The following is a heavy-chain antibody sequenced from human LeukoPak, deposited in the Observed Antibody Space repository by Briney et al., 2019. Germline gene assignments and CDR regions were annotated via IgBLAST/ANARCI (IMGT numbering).Heavy chain of an antibody. CDR2: INHSGST. J-gene: IGHJ4*02. Sequence: PSETLSLTCAVYGGSFSGYYWSWIRQPPGKGLEWIGEINHSGSTNYNPSLKSRVTISVDTSKNQFSLKPSSVTAADTAVYYCARGGGRWLQPGTRGIDYWGQGTLVTVSS. CDR1: GGSFSGYY. CDR3: ARGGGRWLQPGTRGIDY. V-gene: IGHV4-34*01. D-gene: IGHD5-24*01.